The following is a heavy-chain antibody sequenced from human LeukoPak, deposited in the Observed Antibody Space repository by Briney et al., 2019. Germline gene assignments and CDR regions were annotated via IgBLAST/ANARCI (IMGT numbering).Heavy chain of an antibody. CDR3: AKEPGGGWRTIDY. CDR1: GFSFSTYA. V-gene: IGHV3-23*01. J-gene: IGHJ4*02. Sequence: AGGSLRLSCAASGFSFSTYAMSWVRQAPGKGLEWVSGISGSGGDTYYADSVKGRFTISRDNPKNMLSLQMNSLRADDTALYYCAKEPGGGWRTIDYWGQGTLVTVSS. CDR2: ISGSGGDT. D-gene: IGHD6-19*01.